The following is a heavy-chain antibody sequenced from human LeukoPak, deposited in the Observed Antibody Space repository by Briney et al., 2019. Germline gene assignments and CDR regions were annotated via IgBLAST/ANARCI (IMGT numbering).Heavy chain of an antibody. CDR2: KFSHDGST. D-gene: IGHD3-10*01. CDR1: GYSFNSHH. J-gene: IGHJ6*02. V-gene: IGHV1-46*02. Sequence: GASVKVSCKTSGYSFNSHHVHWVRQAPGQGLEWMGVKFSHDGSTSNTQKFQGRITMTRDTSTSTVYMELSNLRSEDTAVYYCARDSGNFHYDMDVWGQGTTVIVSS. CDR3: ARDSGNFHYDMDV.